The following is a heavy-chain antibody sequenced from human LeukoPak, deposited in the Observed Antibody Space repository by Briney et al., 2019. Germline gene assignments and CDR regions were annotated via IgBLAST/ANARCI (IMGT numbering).Heavy chain of an antibody. CDR1: GLPIGDFA. V-gene: IGHV3-43*02. CDR2: ISGDGVST. Sequence: GGSLRLSCVASGLPIGDFAMHWVRQAPGQGLEWVSLISGDGVSTFFADSVKGRFSISRDNSKNSLFLEMSSLRTEDTAMYYCARESGKFDYWGQGTLVTVSS. CDR3: ARESGKFDY. J-gene: IGHJ4*02.